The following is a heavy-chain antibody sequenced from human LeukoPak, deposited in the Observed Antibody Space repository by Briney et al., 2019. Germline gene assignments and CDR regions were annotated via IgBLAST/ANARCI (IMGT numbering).Heavy chain of an antibody. V-gene: IGHV3-9*01. CDR1: GFTFDDYA. D-gene: IGHD3-22*01. CDR2: ISWNSGSI. CDR3: AKDSGNGYYYDSSGYFPLDY. Sequence: ALRLSCAASGFTFDDYAMHWVRQAPGKGLEWVSGISWNSGSIGYADSVKGRFTISRDNAKNSLYLQMNSLRAEDTALYYCAKDSGNGYYYDSSGYFPLDYWGQGTLVTVSS. J-gene: IGHJ4*02.